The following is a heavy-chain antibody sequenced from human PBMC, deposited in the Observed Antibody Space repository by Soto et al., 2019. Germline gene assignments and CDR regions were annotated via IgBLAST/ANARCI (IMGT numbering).Heavy chain of an antibody. Sequence: SETLSLTCAVSGDSIASRSHYWGWIRRPPGKGLEWIGSVYYSGSTKYNSSLKSRVTISVDTSKNQFSLKLSSVTAADRAVYYCARDLVVPAARRGYYYYYGMDVWGQGTTVTVSS. CDR2: VYYSGST. CDR3: ARDLVVPAARRGYYYYYGMDV. D-gene: IGHD2-2*01. CDR1: GDSIASRSHY. J-gene: IGHJ6*02. V-gene: IGHV4-39*02.